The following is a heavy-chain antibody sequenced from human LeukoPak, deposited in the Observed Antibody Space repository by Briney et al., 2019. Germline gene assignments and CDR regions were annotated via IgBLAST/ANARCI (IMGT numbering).Heavy chain of an antibody. CDR2: IKEDGSEK. CDR3: ASEASNSPLDAFDI. J-gene: IGHJ3*02. V-gene: IGHV3-7*01. D-gene: IGHD2/OR15-2a*01. Sequence: GGSLRLSCAASGFTISDYWMSWVRQAPGKGLEWVANIKEDGSEKNYVDSAKGRFTISRDNAKNSLYLQMNSLRAEDTAVYYCASEASNSPLDAFDIWGQGTMVTVSS. CDR1: GFTISDYW.